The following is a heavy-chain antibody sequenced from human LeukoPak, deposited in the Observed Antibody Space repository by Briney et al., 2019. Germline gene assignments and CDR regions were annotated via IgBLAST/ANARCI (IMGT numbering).Heavy chain of an antibody. CDR3: AREFIGRQLWLVYYFDY. CDR1: GYTFTSYY. J-gene: IGHJ4*02. CDR2: INPSCGST. D-gene: IGHD5-18*01. V-gene: IGHV1-46*01. Sequence: ASVKVSCKASGYTFTSYYMHWVRQAPGQGLEWMGIINPSCGSTSYAQKFQGRVTMTRDTSTSTVYMELSSLRSEDTAVYYCAREFIGRQLWLVYYFDYWGQGTLVTVSS.